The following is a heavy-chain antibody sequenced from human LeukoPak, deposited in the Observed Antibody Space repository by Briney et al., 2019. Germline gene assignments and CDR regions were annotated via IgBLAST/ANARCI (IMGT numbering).Heavy chain of an antibody. V-gene: IGHV1-18*01. Sequence: ASVKLSCKASGYTITTYAITWVRQAPGQGLEWMGRIRANNGNTNYAQKLQGRVTMTTDTSTSTAYMELRSLRSDDTAVYYCAREGDSSWLHDVFDIWGQGTMVTVSS. CDR2: IRANNGNT. CDR3: AREGDSSWLHDVFDI. D-gene: IGHD6-13*01. J-gene: IGHJ3*02. CDR1: GYTITTYA.